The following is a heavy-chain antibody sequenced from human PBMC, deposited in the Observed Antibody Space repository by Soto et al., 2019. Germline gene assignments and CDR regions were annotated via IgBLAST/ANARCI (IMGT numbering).Heavy chain of an antibody. CDR2: ISGSADST. D-gene: IGHD1-26*01. Sequence: GSLRLSCVASGFTFSNYAMSWVRQTPGKGLEWVSAISGSADSTYSADSAKGRFTVSRDNSKNTLYLQMSSLRPEDTAVYYCAREPLGEAVAGGVGEDRWGQGTLVTVSS. J-gene: IGHJ5*02. CDR3: AREPLGEAVAGGVGEDR. CDR1: GFTFSNYA. V-gene: IGHV3-23*01.